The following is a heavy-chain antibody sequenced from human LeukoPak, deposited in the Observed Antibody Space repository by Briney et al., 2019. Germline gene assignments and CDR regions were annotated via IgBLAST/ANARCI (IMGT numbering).Heavy chain of an antibody. V-gene: IGHV3-23*01. Sequence: PGGSLRLSCAASGFTFSSHDMTWVRQAPGKGLEWVSAISGSGGSTYYADSVKGRFTISRDNSKNTLYLQMNSLRAEDTAVYYCAKDRGGTMVRGATDYWGQGTLVTVSS. J-gene: IGHJ4*02. CDR2: ISGSGGST. CDR1: GFTFSSHD. D-gene: IGHD3-10*01. CDR3: AKDRGGTMVRGATDY.